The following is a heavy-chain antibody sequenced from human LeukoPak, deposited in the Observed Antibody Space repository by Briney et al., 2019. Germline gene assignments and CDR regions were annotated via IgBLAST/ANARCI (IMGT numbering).Heavy chain of an antibody. CDR3: ARGGRGYDFYYFDY. D-gene: IGHD5-12*01. J-gene: IGHJ4*02. CDR2: IYPKSGST. CDR1: GYTFTDYY. Sequence: GASVKVSCKAAGYTFTDYYIHWLRQAPGQGLEWMGWIYPKSGSTKLAEKFQGRVTMTRDTSISTAYMELSRLRSDDTAVYYCARGGRGYDFYYFDYWGQGTLVTVSS. V-gene: IGHV1-2*02.